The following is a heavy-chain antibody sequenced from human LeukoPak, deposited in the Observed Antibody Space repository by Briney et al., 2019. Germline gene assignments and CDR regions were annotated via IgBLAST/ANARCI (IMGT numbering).Heavy chain of an antibody. Sequence: NPSETLSLTCTVSGGSISGSSCYWGWIRQPPGKGLEWIGSIYYSGTTYYNPSLKSRVAISVDTSKKQFSLNLRSVTAADTAVYYCARATGTTVGYYYYYAMDVWGQGTTVTVSS. J-gene: IGHJ6*02. D-gene: IGHD1-1*01. V-gene: IGHV4-39*01. CDR3: ARATGTTVGYYYYYAMDV. CDR2: IYYSGTT. CDR1: GGSISGSSCY.